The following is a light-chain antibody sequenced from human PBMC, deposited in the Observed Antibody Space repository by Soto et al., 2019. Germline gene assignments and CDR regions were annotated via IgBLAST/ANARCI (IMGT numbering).Light chain of an antibody. CDR2: GAS. CDR1: QTVSSY. V-gene: IGKV3-20*01. Sequence: ENVLTQSPGTLSLSPGERATLSCRASQTVSSYLTWYQQRPGQAPRLLIYGASKRATGIPDRLSGSGAGTDFTLTISRLEPEDFARYYCQQYGTSPLTFGQGTRLEIK. CDR3: QQYGTSPLT. J-gene: IGKJ5*01.